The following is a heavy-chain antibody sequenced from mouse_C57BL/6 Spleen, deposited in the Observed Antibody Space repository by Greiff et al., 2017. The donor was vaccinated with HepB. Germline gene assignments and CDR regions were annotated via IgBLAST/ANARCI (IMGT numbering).Heavy chain of an antibody. CDR2: IYPGDGDT. CDR1: GYAFSSSW. CDR3: ARERAGRFYYAMDY. J-gene: IGHJ4*01. Sequence: VKLMESGPELVKPGASVKISCKASGYAFSSSWMNWVKQRPGKGLEWIGRIYPGDGDTNYNGKFKGKATLTADKSSSTAYMQLSSLTSEDSAVYFCARERAGRFYYAMDYWGQGTSVTVSS. D-gene: IGHD3-3*01. V-gene: IGHV1-82*01.